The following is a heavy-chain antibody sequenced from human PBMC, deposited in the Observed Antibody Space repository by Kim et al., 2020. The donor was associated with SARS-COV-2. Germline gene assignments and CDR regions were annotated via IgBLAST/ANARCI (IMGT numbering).Heavy chain of an antibody. J-gene: IGHJ6*02. CDR3: ATAPALHCSSTSCGYYYGMDV. V-gene: IGHV1-24*01. CDR1: GYTLTELS. CDR2: FDPEDGET. D-gene: IGHD2-2*01. Sequence: ASVKVSCKGSGYTLTELSMHWVRQAPGKGLEWMGGFDPEDGETIYAQKFQGRVTMTEDTSTDTAYMELSSLRSEDTAVYYCATAPALHCSSTSCGYYYGMDVWGQGTTVTVSS.